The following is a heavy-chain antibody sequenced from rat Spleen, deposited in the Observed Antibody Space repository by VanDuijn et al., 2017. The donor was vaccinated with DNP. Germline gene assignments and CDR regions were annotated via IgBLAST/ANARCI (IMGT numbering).Heavy chain of an antibody. J-gene: IGHJ4*01. Sequence: EVQLVESGGDLVQPGKYLKLSCVASGFTFSYYSLPWIRQVPGKGLEWVASITGGGGTTSYPDSVKGRFTISRDDAKNTLSLQMNSLRSEDTATYYCARVGDYHDGGDGDVLDVWGQGTSVTVSS. CDR3: ARVGDYHDGGDGDVLDV. V-gene: IGHV5-31*01. CDR1: GFTFSYYS. CDR2: ITGGGGTT. D-gene: IGHD1-12*02.